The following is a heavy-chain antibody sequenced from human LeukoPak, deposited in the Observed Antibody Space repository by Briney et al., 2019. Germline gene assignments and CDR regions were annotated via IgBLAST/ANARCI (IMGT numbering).Heavy chain of an antibody. CDR1: GYSISSGYY. CDR2: IYHSGGT. D-gene: IGHD2/OR15-2a*01. Sequence: PSETLSLTCTVSGYSISSGYYWGWIRQPPGKGLEWIGSIYHSGGTYYNPSLKSRVTISVDTSKNQFSLKLSSVTAADTAVYYCARDHPYYGVKRWFDPWGQGTLVTVSS. V-gene: IGHV4-38-2*02. CDR3: ARDHPYYGVKRWFDP. J-gene: IGHJ5*02.